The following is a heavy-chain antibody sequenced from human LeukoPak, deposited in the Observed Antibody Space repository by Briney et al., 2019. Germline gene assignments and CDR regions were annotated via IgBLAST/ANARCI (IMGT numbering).Heavy chain of an antibody. J-gene: IGHJ4*02. D-gene: IGHD3-22*01. CDR2: IYYSGST. CDR1: GGSISSYY. V-gene: IGHV4-59*01. Sequence: PSETLSLTCTVSGGSISSYYWSWIRQPPGKGLEWIGYIYYSGSTNYNPSLKSRVTISVDTSKNQFSLKLSSVTAADTAVCYCARDRYYDSSGYYYPHYFDYWGQGTLVTVSS. CDR3: ARDRYYDSSGYYYPHYFDY.